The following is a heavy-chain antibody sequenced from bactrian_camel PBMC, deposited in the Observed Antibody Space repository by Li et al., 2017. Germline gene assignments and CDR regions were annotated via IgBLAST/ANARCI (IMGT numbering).Heavy chain of an antibody. CDR3: AARPWYNSVVSGCLDAGSVAFDY. V-gene: IGHV3S9*01. D-gene: IGHD2*01. Sequence: QVQLVESGGGSVQAGGSLRLSCVVSGYGGRYSMGWFRQAIGKEYEGVACIDSDGSTSYADSVRGRFTSSDDSAKNTVYLHMDNLKPEDTAMYYCAARPWYNSVVSGCLDAGSVAFDYWGQGTQVTVS. CDR2: IDSDGST. J-gene: IGHJ4*01. CDR1: GYGGRYS.